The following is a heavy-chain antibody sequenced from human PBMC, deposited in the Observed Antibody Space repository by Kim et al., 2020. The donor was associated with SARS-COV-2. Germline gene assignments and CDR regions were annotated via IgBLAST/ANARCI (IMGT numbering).Heavy chain of an antibody. J-gene: IGHJ5*02. CDR2: IYHSGTT. D-gene: IGHD3-16*01. Sequence: SETLSLTCTVSGVSIRQNWWSWVRQSPGKGLEWIGDIYHSGTTNYNPSLESRATMSVDTSRNQFFLTLISVTLADTAIYYCARGGSSDLTAVDWFDPWGQGTLVAVSS. CDR1: GVSIRQNW. CDR3: ARGGSSDLTAVDWFDP. V-gene: IGHV4-4*02.